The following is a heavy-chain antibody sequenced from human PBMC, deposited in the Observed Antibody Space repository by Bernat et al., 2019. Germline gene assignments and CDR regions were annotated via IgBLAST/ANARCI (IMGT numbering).Heavy chain of an antibody. V-gene: IGHV3-30*18. CDR3: AKLLNYCGSGRGTPVDY. Sequence: QVQLVESGGGVVQPGRSLRLSCAASGFTFSSYGMHWVRQAPGKGLEWVAVISYDGSNKYYADSVKGRFTISRDNSKNTLYLQMNSLRAEDTAVYYCAKLLNYCGSGRGTPVDYWGQGTLVTVSS. J-gene: IGHJ4*02. D-gene: IGHD3-10*01. CDR2: ISYDGSNK. CDR1: GFTFSSYG.